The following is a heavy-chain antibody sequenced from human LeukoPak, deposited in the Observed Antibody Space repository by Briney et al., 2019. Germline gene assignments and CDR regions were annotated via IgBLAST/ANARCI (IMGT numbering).Heavy chain of an antibody. CDR2: INPNSGGT. CDR1: GYTFTGYY. CDR3: ARVPQTFIKAGNFDY. V-gene: IGHV1-2*02. J-gene: IGHJ4*02. D-gene: IGHD3-10*01. Sequence: GASVKVSCKTSGYTFTGYYIHWVRQAPGQGLEWMGWINPNSGGTNYAQKFQGRVTMTRDTSISTAYMELSRLRSDDTAVYYCARVPQTFIKAGNFDYWGQGTLVTVSS.